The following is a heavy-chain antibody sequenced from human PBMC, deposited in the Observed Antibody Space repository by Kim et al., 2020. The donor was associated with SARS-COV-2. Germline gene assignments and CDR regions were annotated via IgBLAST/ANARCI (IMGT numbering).Heavy chain of an antibody. J-gene: IGHJ4*02. Sequence: YAQKFQGRVTMTRDTSTSTVYMELSSLRSEDTAVYYCARVSIPSEWWFDYWGQGTLVTVSS. CDR3: ARVSIPSEWWFDY. V-gene: IGHV1-46*01. D-gene: IGHD2-15*01.